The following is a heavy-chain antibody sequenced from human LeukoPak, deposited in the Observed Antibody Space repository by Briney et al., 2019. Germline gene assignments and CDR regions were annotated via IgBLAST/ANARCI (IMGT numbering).Heavy chain of an antibody. D-gene: IGHD2-15*01. V-gene: IGHV3-7*01. CDR3: ASAAVGFFDH. CDR1: GFTFSNYW. J-gene: IGHJ4*02. CDR2: IKQDGNAK. Sequence: GGSLRLSCAASGFTFSNYWMHWVRQAPGKGLEWVANIKQDGNAKYYVDSVKGRFTISRDNAKNSLHLQMTSLRAEDTAVYYCASAAVGFFDHWGQGTQVTVSS.